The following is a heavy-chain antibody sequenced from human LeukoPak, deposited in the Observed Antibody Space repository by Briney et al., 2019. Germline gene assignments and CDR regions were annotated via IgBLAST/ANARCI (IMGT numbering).Heavy chain of an antibody. CDR2: IYYSGST. J-gene: IGHJ4*02. V-gene: IGHV4-59*01. D-gene: IGHD3-22*01. CDR3: ASGVVITIFDY. CDR1: GGSISSYY. Sequence: SETLSLTCTVSGGSISSYYWSWIRQPPGKGLEWIGYIYYSGSTNYNPSLKSRVTISVDTSKNQFSLKLSSVTAADTAVSYCASGVVITIFDYWGQGTLVTVSS.